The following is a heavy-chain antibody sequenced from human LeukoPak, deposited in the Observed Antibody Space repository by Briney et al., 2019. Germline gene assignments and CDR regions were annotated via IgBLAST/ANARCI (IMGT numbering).Heavy chain of an antibody. CDR3: ASPIAAAISNWYFDL. J-gene: IGHJ2*01. CDR2: INPNSGGT. D-gene: IGHD6-13*01. V-gene: IGHV1-2*02. CDR1: GYTFTGYY. Sequence: ASVNVSCKASGYTFTGYYMHWVRQAPGQGLEWMGWINPNSGGTNYAQKFQGRVTMTRDTSISTAYMDLSRLRSDDTAVYYCASPIAAAISNWYFDLWGRGTLVTVSS.